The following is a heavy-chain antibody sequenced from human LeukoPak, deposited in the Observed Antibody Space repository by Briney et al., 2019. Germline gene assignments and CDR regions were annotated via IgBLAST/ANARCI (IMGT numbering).Heavy chain of an antibody. CDR1: GLTSSDAW. CDR3: TWMATIFTADY. CDR2: IRNDRIT. J-gene: IGHJ4*02. D-gene: IGHD5-12*01. Sequence: GGSLRLSCVLSGLTSSDAWMSWVRQAPGKGLEWVGRIRNDRITDYAAPVQGRFSISRDNSKNTFYLQMNSLRTEDTGMYFCTWMATIFTADYWGQGTLVTVSS. V-gene: IGHV3-15*01.